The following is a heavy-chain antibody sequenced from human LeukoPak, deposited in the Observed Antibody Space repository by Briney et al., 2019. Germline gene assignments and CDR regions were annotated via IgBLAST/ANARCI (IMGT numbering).Heavy chain of an antibody. CDR2: IYYSGST. D-gene: IGHD4-23*01. V-gene: IGHV4-59*01. J-gene: IGHJ4*02. CDR3: AREEGSGNVDY. Sequence: SETLSLTCTVSGGSISSYYWSWIRQPPGKGLEWIGCIYYSGSTNYNPSLKSRVTISVDTSKNQFSLKLSSVTAADTAVYYCAREEGSGNVDYWGQGTLVTVSS. CDR1: GGSISSYY.